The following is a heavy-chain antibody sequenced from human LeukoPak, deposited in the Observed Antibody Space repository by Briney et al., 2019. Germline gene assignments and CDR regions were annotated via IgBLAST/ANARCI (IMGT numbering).Heavy chain of an antibody. D-gene: IGHD4-17*01. Sequence: GGSLRLSCAASGFTFSSCAMSWVRQAPGKGLEWVSAISGSGGSTYYADSVKGRFTISRDNSKNTLYLQMNSLRAEDTAVYYCANSLYGDYAVSPIDYWGQGTLVTVSS. CDR1: GFTFSSCA. CDR2: ISGSGGST. V-gene: IGHV3-23*01. CDR3: ANSLYGDYAVSPIDY. J-gene: IGHJ4*02.